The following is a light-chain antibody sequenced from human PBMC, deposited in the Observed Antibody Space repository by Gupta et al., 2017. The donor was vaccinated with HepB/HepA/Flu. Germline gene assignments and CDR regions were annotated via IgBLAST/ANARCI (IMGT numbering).Light chain of an antibody. CDR1: SPNIGAGYD. CDR3: QSYDTGLSAWV. CDR2: ANY. V-gene: IGLV1-40*01. Sequence: QSVVAQPPSVSGAPGQRVTISCTGSSPNIGAGYDVHWYQHLPGTAPRLLIYANYNRPSRVPDRFSGSKSGTSASLAITGLQAEDEGDYYCQSYDTGLSAWVFGGGTKLTVL. J-gene: IGLJ3*02.